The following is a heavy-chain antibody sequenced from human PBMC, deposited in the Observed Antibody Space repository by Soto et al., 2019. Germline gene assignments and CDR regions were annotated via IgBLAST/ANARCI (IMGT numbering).Heavy chain of an antibody. Sequence: ASVKVSCKASGYTFTSYDINWVRQVTGQGLEWMGRMNPNSVNTGYAQKFQGRVTMTRNTSISTAYMELSSLRSEDTAVYYCARKGYSSSWYNYYYYMDVWGKGTTVTVSS. CDR3: ARKGYSSSWYNYYYYMDV. CDR2: MNPNSVNT. V-gene: IGHV1-8*01. D-gene: IGHD6-13*01. CDR1: GYTFTSYD. J-gene: IGHJ6*03.